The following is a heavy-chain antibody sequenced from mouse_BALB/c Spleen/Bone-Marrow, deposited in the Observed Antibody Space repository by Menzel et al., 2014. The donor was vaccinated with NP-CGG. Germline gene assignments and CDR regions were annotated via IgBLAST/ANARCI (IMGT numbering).Heavy chain of an antibody. J-gene: IGHJ1*01. CDR3: ARRGYGNSYWYFDV. D-gene: IGHD2-10*02. V-gene: IGHV5-4*02. Sequence: EVKLVESGGGLMKPGGSLKLSCAASGFTFSDYYMYWVRQTPEKRLEWVATISNGGSYTYYPDSVKGRFTISRDNAKNTLYLQMSSLKSEYTAMYYCARRGYGNSYWYFDVWGAGTTVTVSS. CDR2: ISNGGSYT. CDR1: GFTFSDYY.